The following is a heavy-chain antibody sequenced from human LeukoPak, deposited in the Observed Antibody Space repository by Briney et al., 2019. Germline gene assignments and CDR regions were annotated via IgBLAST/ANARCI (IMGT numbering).Heavy chain of an antibody. CDR3: ARVESSGWFYYFDY. V-gene: IGHV3-30*02. D-gene: IGHD6-19*01. CDR1: GFTFSSYG. Sequence: PGGSLRLSCAASGFTFSSYGMHWVRQAPGKGLEWVAFIRYDGSNKYYADSVKGRFTISRDNSKNTLYLQMNSLRAEDTAVYYCARVESSGWFYYFDYWGQGTLVTVSS. CDR2: IRYDGSNK. J-gene: IGHJ4*02.